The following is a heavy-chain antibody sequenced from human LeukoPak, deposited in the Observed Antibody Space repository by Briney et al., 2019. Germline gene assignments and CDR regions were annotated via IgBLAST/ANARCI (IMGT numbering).Heavy chain of an antibody. CDR2: VNHSGST. D-gene: IGHD1-26*01. Sequence: DPPETLSLTCAVYGGSFSGYYWSWIRQPPGKGLEWIGEVNHSGSTNYNPSLKSRVTISVDTSKNQFSLKLSSVTAADTAVYYCARDPHLYSGSYLQGFDYWGQGTLVPSPQ. J-gene: IGHJ4*02. V-gene: IGHV4-34*01. CDR1: GGSFSGYY. CDR3: ARDPHLYSGSYLQGFDY.